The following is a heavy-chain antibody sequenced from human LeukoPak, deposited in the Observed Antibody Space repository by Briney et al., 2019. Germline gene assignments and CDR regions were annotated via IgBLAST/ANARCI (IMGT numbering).Heavy chain of an antibody. D-gene: IGHD6-19*01. Sequence: GGSLRLSCAASGFTFSSYEMNWVRQAPGKGLEWVSYISSSGSTIYYADSVKGRFTISRDNAKNSLYLQMNSLRAEDTAVYYCARISSLAVAGINWGQGTLATVSS. CDR2: ISSSGSTI. CDR1: GFTFSSYE. J-gene: IGHJ4*02. CDR3: ARISSLAVAGIN. V-gene: IGHV3-48*03.